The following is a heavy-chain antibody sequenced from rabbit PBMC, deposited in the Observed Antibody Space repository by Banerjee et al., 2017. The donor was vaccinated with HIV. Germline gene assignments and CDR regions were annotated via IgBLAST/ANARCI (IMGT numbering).Heavy chain of an antibody. Sequence: EQLVESGGGLVQPEGSLTLTCTASGFSFSNKAVMCWVRQAPGKGLEWIACINAVTGKAVYASWAKGRFTFSKTSSTTVTLQMTSLTAADTATYFCARDSYNNGWGAGFGLWGQGTLVTVS. J-gene: IGHJ3*01. V-gene: IGHV1S45*01. CDR1: GFSFSNKAV. D-gene: IGHD4-1*01. CDR3: ARDSYNNGWGAGFGL. CDR2: INAVTGKA.